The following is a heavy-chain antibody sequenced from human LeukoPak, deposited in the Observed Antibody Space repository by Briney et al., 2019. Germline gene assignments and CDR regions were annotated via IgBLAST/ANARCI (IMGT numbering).Heavy chain of an antibody. D-gene: IGHD3-10*01. CDR3: ARDLGDITMVRGDADY. CDR1: GFTFSSYE. J-gene: IGHJ4*02. CDR2: ISSSGSTI. V-gene: IGHV3-48*03. Sequence: GESLKISCAASGFTFSSYEMNWVRQAPGKGLEWVSYISSSGSTIYYADSVKGRFTISRDNAKNSLYLQMNSLRAEDTAVYYCARDLGDITMVRGDADYWGQGTLVTVSS.